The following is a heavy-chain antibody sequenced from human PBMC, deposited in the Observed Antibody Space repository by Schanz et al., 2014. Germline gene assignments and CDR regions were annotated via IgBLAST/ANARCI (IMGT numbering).Heavy chain of an antibody. J-gene: IGHJ6*02. CDR3: ARDPYSASYFPSPPLYGLDV. CDR2: VSPYSGDT. D-gene: IGHD1-26*01. CDR1: GYTFTSNA. V-gene: IGHV1-46*01. Sequence: QVHLVQSGSELKKPGASVKVSCKASGYTFTSNALNWVRQAPGQGLEWMGRVSPYSGDTNYAQMFQGRVTMTRATSTSTVNMELTSLRSEDTAVYYCARDPYSASYFPSPPLYGLDVWGQGTTVTVSS.